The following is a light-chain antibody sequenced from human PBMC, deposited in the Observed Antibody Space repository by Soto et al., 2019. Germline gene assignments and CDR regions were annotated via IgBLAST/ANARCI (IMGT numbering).Light chain of an antibody. CDR1: HRVSRS. CDR3: QQRSNWPFFT. J-gene: IGKJ4*01. CDR2: DVS. Sequence: EIVLTQSPATLSLSPGERATLSCRASHRVSRSLAWYQHKPGQAPRLLIYDVSNRATGIPGRFSGSGSGTDFTLTISSLEPEDFALYYCQQRSNWPFFTFGGGTKVEIK. V-gene: IGKV3-11*01.